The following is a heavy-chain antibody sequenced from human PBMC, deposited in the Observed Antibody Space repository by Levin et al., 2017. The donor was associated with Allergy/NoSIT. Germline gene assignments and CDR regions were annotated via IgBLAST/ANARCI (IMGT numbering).Heavy chain of an antibody. CDR2: IYSDGTT. J-gene: IGHJ4*02. CDR3: ARAQRGYSYILDY. V-gene: IGHV3-66*01. D-gene: IGHD5-18*01. Sequence: GGSLRLSCAVSGFTVSSNYMSWVRQAPGKGLEWVSVIYSDGTTHYADSVKGRFTVSRDNSKNTLYLQMNSLRAGDSAVYYCARAQRGYSYILDYWGPGTLVTVSS. CDR1: GFTVSSNY.